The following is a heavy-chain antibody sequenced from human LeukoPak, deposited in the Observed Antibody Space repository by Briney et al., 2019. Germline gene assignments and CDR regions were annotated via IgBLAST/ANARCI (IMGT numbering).Heavy chain of an antibody. Sequence: PSETLSLTCTVSGGSISSYYWSWIRQPPGKGLEWIGYIYYSGSTNYNPSLKSRVTISVDTSKNQFSLKLSSVTAADTAVYYCARSSIAVAGNDFDYWGQGTLVTVSS. V-gene: IGHV4-59*08. CDR3: ARSSIAVAGNDFDY. J-gene: IGHJ4*02. D-gene: IGHD6-19*01. CDR1: GGSISSYY. CDR2: IYYSGST.